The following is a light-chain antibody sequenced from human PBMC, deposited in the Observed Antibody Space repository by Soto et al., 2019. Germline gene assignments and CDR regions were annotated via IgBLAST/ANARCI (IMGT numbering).Light chain of an antibody. V-gene: IGKV2-30*01. CDR1: HSVLYSDGNTN. Sequence: DFVMTQSPLSLPVTLGQPASIFCRSSHSVLYSDGNTNLNWFQQSPGQSPRRLIYKVSNRESGVPDRFSGSGSGTDFTLKISSVEADDVAVYYCIQGTHWPHTFGHGTKLEIK. CDR3: IQGTHWPHT. CDR2: KVS. J-gene: IGKJ2*01.